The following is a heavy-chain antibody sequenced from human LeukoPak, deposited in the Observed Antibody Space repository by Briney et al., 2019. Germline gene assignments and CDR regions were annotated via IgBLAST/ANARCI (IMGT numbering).Heavy chain of an antibody. J-gene: IGHJ4*02. V-gene: IGHV3-74*01. Sequence: GGSLRLSCAASGFTFSSYWMHWVRQAPGKGLVWVSRINSDGSSTSYADSVKGRFTISRDNSKNTLYLQMNSLRTEDTAVYYCARAKYSSGWYELDYWGQGTLVTVSS. D-gene: IGHD6-19*01. CDR2: INSDGSST. CDR3: ARAKYSSGWYELDY. CDR1: GFTFSSYW.